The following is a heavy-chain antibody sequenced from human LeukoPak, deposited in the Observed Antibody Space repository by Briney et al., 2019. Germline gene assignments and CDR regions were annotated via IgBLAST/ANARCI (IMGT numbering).Heavy chain of an antibody. J-gene: IGHJ4*02. CDR2: INHSGST. V-gene: IGHV4-34*01. D-gene: IGHD6-13*01. CDR3: ARRGGYSSSRPRYFDY. Sequence: SETPSLTCAVYGGSFSGYYWSWIRQPPGKGLEWIGEINHSGSTNYNPSLKSRVTISVDTSKNQFSLKLSSVTAADTAVYYCARRGGYSSSRPRYFDYWGQGTLVTVSS. CDR1: GGSFSGYY.